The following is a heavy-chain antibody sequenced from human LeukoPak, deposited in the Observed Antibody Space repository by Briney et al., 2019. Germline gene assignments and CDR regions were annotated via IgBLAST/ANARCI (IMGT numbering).Heavy chain of an antibody. J-gene: IGHJ4*02. Sequence: ASVKVSCKASGGTFSSYAISWVRQAPGQGLEWMGGIIPIFGTANYAQKFQGRVTITADESTSTAYMELSSLRSEDTAVYYCARDSYYDILTGYYLSYWGQGTLVTVSS. D-gene: IGHD3-9*01. V-gene: IGHV1-69*13. CDR1: GGTFSSYA. CDR3: ARDSYYDILTGYYLSY. CDR2: IIPIFGTA.